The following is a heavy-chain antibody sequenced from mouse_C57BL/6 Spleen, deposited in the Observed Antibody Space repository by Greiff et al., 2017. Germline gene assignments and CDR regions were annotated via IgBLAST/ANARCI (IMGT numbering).Heavy chain of an antibody. J-gene: IGHJ2*01. V-gene: IGHV1-64*01. CDR3: ARSDRLLADY. CDR1: GYTFTSYW. Sequence: VQLQQSGAELVKPGASVKLSCKASGYTFTSYWMHWVKQRPGQGLEWIGMIHPNSGSTNYNEKFKSKATLTVDKSSSTAYMQLSSLTSEDSAVYYCARSDRLLADYWGQGTTLTVSS. D-gene: IGHD2-13*01. CDR2: IHPNSGST.